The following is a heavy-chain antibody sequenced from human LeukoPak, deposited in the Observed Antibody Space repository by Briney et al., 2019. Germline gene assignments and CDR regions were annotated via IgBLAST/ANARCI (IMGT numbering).Heavy chain of an antibody. J-gene: IGHJ4*02. Sequence: GGSLRLSCAASGFAFNNYSLSWVRKAPGRGVEWVPSIGGIGGSTYYADAVRGRFTMSRDDSKNTLYLQMNSLRAEDTAVYFCAKEGDSSGYYVILCFFDYWGQGTLVTVSS. V-gene: IGHV3-23*01. CDR2: IGGIGGST. D-gene: IGHD6-19*01. CDR3: AKEGDSSGYYVILCFFDY. CDR1: GFAFNNYS.